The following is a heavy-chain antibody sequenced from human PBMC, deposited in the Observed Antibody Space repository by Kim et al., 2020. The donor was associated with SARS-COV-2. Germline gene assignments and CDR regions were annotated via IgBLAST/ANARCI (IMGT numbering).Heavy chain of an antibody. V-gene: IGHV4-34*01. CDR2: INHSGST. D-gene: IGHD2-2*01. J-gene: IGHJ5*02. Sequence: SETLSLTCAVYGGSFSGYYWSWIRQPPGKGLEWIGEINHSGSTNYNPSLKSRVTISVDTSKNQFSLKLSSVTAADTAVYYCASLPGVVVPAAIPPWGQGTLVTVSS. CDR1: GGSFSGYY. CDR3: ASLPGVVVPAAIPP.